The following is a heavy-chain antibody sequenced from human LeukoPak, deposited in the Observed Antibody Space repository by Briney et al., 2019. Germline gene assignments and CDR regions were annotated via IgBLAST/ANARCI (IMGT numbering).Heavy chain of an antibody. CDR3: AREVPNYYGMDV. J-gene: IGHJ6*02. CDR2: IWYDGSNK. CDR1: GFTFSSYG. Sequence: GGSLRLSCAASGFTFSSYGMHWVRQAPGKGLEWVAVIWYDGSNKCYADSVKGRFTISRDNSKNTLYLQMNSLRAEDTAVYYCAREVPNYYGMDVWGQGTTVTVSS. V-gene: IGHV3-33*01.